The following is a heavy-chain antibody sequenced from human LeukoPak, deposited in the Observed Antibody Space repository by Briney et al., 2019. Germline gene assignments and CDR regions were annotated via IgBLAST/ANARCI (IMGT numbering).Heavy chain of an antibody. J-gene: IGHJ4*02. Sequence: PGGSLRLSCAASGFTFSSYAMSWVRQAPGKGLEWVSAISGSGGSTYYADSVKGRFTISRDNSKNTLYLQMNSLRAEDTAVYYCAKDYPYYYDSSGYFLDYFDYRGQGTLVTVSS. V-gene: IGHV3-23*01. D-gene: IGHD3-22*01. CDR1: GFTFSSYA. CDR2: ISGSGGST. CDR3: AKDYPYYYDSSGYFLDYFDY.